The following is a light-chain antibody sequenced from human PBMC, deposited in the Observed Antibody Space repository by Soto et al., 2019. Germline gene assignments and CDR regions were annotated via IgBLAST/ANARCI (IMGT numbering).Light chain of an antibody. Sequence: IVLTQSPGTLSLSPGERVSLSCRASETISSSFLAWYQQRPGQPPRLLIYGSSSRAPDIPDRFSGSGSGTDFTLTISRLEPEDFALYYCQHYGRSPTFGQGTIVEI. CDR3: QHYGRSPT. V-gene: IGKV3-20*01. CDR2: GSS. J-gene: IGKJ1*01. CDR1: ETISSSF.